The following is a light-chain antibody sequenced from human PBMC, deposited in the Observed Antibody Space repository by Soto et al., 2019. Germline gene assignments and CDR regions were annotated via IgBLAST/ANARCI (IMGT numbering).Light chain of an antibody. V-gene: IGKV3-15*01. Sequence: IVLTQSPGTLSLSPGERATLSCRASQSVSSSYLAWYQQKPGQAPRLLIYGASTRATGIPARFSGSGSGTEFILTISSLQSEDSAVYYCHQYNYWPPETFGQGTKVDTK. CDR3: HQYNYWPPET. J-gene: IGKJ1*01. CDR2: GAS. CDR1: QSVSSSY.